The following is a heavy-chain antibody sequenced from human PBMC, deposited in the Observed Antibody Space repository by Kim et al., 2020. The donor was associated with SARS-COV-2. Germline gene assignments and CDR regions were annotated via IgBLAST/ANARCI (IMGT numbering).Heavy chain of an antibody. CDR2: IDPSDSYT. CDR1: GYSFTSYW. V-gene: IGHV5-10-1*01. Sequence: GESLKISCKGSGYSFTSYWISWVRQMPGKGLEWMGRIDPSDSYTNYSPSFQGHVTISADKSISTAYLQWSSLKASDTAMYYCARTTMVRGVSNYYYYGMDVWGQGTTVTVSS. D-gene: IGHD3-10*01. J-gene: IGHJ6*02. CDR3: ARTTMVRGVSNYYYYGMDV.